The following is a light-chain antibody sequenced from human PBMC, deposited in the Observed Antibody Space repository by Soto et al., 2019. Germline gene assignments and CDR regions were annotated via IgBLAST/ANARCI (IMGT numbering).Light chain of an antibody. V-gene: IGKV1-5*01. J-gene: IGKJ1*01. CDR2: DAS. CDR3: QQYNSYSPT. Sequence: DIQMTQSPSTLSASVGDRVTITFRASQSISSWLAWYQQKPGKAPKVLIYDASSLESGVPSRFSGSGSGTEFTLTISSLQPDDFATYYCQQYNSYSPTFGQGTKVDIK. CDR1: QSISSW.